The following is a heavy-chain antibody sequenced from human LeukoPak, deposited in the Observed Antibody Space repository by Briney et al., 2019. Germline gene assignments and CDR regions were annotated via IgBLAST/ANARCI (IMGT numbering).Heavy chain of an antibody. J-gene: IGHJ4*02. CDR1: GFTFSSYG. V-gene: IGHV3-30*03. D-gene: IGHD3-9*01. CDR3: ATLDFDYPDPFDY. CDR2: ISYDGSNK. Sequence: DPGGSLRLSCAASGFTFSSYGMHWVRQAPGKGLEWVAVISYDGSNKYYADSAKGRFTISRDNSKNSLYLQMNSLRAQDTAIYYCATLDFDYPDPFDYWGQGTLVTVSS.